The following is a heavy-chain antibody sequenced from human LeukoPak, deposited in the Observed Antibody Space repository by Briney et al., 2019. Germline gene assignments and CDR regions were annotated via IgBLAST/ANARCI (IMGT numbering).Heavy chain of an antibody. Sequence: SETLSLTCTVSGGSISSGGYYWSWIRQSPGKGLEWIGYIYHSESTNYSPSLKSRVTISVDMSKNQFSLKVSSVTPADTAVYFCARRAAGDYFDSWGQGNLVTVSS. V-gene: IGHV4-30-2*06. J-gene: IGHJ4*02. CDR3: ARRAAGDYFDS. D-gene: IGHD6-13*01. CDR2: IYHSEST. CDR1: GGSISSGGYY.